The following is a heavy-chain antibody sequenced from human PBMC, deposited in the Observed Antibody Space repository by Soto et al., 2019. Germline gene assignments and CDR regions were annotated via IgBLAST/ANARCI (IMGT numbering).Heavy chain of an antibody. CDR3: ATQRDFYYGMDV. CDR1: GYKFSNLW. CDR2: MYPGTSDI. V-gene: IGHV5-51*01. J-gene: IGHJ6*02. D-gene: IGHD6-25*01. Sequence: PGESLKISCKGSGYKFSNLWLGWVRQMPGRGLECIGVMYPGTSDIRYSPSFPGQVTISADNSISTAYLHWNSLKASDTALYSCATQRDFYYGMDVWGQGTTVTVSS.